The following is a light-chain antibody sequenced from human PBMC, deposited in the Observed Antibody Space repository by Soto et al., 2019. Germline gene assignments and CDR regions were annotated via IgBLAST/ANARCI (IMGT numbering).Light chain of an antibody. CDR3: QSTDSSLSGSV. V-gene: IGLV1-40*01. Sequence: QSVLTQPPSVSGAPGQRVTISCTGSSSNIGAGYDVYWYQQLPGTAPKLLIYRNNSRPSGVPDRFSASKSGTSASLAITGLQAEDEADYYCQSTDSSLSGSVFGGGTQLTVL. CDR2: RNN. CDR1: SSNIGAGYD. J-gene: IGLJ2*01.